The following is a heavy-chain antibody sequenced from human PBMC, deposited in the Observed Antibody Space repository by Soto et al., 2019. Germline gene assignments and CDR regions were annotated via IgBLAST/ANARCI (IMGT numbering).Heavy chain of an antibody. D-gene: IGHD3-3*01. CDR3: ARASTIFGVIGDY. J-gene: IGHJ4*02. Sequence: SETLSLTCTVSGGSISSGDYYWSWIRQPPGKGLEWIGYIYYSGSTYYNPSLKSRVTISVDTSKNQFSLKLSSVTAAGTAVYYCARASTIFGVIGDYWGQGTLVTVSS. CDR1: GGSISSGDYY. V-gene: IGHV4-30-4*01. CDR2: IYYSGST.